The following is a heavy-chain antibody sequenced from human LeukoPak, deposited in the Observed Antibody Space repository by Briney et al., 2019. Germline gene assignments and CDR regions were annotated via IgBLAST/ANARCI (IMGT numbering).Heavy chain of an antibody. Sequence: SETLSLTCAVYGGSFSGYYWSWIRQPLGKGLEWIGEINHSGSTNYNPSLKSRVTISVDTSKNQFSLKLSSVTAADTAVYYCARNPSGWYGSIDYWGQGTLVTVSS. CDR2: INHSGST. D-gene: IGHD6-19*01. J-gene: IGHJ4*02. CDR3: ARNPSGWYGSIDY. V-gene: IGHV4-34*01. CDR1: GGSFSGYY.